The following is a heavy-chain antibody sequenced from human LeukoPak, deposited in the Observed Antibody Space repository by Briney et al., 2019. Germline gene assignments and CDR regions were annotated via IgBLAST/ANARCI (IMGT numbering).Heavy chain of an antibody. J-gene: IGHJ4*02. D-gene: IGHD6-13*01. CDR2: ISAYNGNT. CDR3: ARDLGSGIAEPFDH. Sequence: AASVTVSFKGSGYTFSNYGISWLRQAPGQGLEWMGWISAYNGNTNYAQKLLGRVTMTTDTSTSTAYMELRSLRSDDTAVYYCARDLGSGIAEPFDHWGQGTLVTVSS. CDR1: GYTFSNYG. V-gene: IGHV1-18*01.